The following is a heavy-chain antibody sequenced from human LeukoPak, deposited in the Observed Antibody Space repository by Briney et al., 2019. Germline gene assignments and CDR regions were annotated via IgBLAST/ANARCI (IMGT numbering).Heavy chain of an antibody. V-gene: IGHV4-59*01. J-gene: IGHJ3*02. CDR1: GGSISGSY. CDR3: ARDGDHEIRGFDI. Sequence: PSETLSLTCTVSGGSISGSYWSWIRQPPGKGLEWIGYIYNSGSTHYNPSLKSRVTISVDISKNQFSLKVSSVTAADTAVYYCARDGDHEIRGFDIWGQGTMVTVSS. CDR2: IYNSGST. D-gene: IGHD5-24*01.